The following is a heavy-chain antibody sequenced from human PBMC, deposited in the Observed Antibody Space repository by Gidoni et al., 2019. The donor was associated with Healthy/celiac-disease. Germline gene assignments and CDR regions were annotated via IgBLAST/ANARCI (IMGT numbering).Heavy chain of an antibody. Sequence: GGSISSGGYYWSWIRQHPGKGLEWIGYIYYSGSTYYNPSLKSRVTISVDTSKNQFSLKLSSVTAADTAVYYCARALSLDYFDYWGQGTLVTVSS. CDR2: IYYSGST. V-gene: IGHV4-31*02. CDR1: GGSISSGGYY. J-gene: IGHJ4*02. CDR3: ARALSLDYFDY.